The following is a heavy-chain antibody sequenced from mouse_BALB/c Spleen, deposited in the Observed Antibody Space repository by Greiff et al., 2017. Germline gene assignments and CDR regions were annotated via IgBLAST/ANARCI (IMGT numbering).Heavy chain of an antibody. CDR1: GFNIKDTY. D-gene: IGHD1-2*01. J-gene: IGHJ3*01. V-gene: IGHV14-3*02. CDR3: AREGYYGYGFAY. Sequence: EVQLQQSGAELVKPGASVKLSCTASGFNIKDTYMHWVKQRPEQGLEWIGRIDPANGNTKYDPKFQGKATITADTSSNTAYLQLSSLTSEDTAVYYCAREGYYGYGFAYWGQGTLVTVSA. CDR2: IDPANGNT.